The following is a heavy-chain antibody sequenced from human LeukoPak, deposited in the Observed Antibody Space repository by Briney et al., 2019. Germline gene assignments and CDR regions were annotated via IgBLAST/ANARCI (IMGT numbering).Heavy chain of an antibody. CDR2: IGGVAVST. J-gene: IGHJ4*02. CDR1: GFTFNIHA. V-gene: IGHV3-23*01. D-gene: IGHD3-22*01. Sequence: PGGSLRLSCITSGFTFNIHAMSWVRQAPGKGLEWVSTIGGVAVSTDYADSVRGRFSFSRDNAKNSLYLQMNSLRAEDTALYYCAKDTYDSSGYQYYFDYWGQGTLVTVSS. CDR3: AKDTYDSSGYQYYFDY.